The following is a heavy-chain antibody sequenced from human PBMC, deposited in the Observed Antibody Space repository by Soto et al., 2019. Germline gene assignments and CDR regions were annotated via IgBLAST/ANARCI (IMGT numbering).Heavy chain of an antibody. D-gene: IGHD6-25*01. Sequence: SETVSLTCAVSGGSISSSNWWSWVRQPPGKGLEWIGEIYHSGSTNYNPSLKSRVTISVDKSKNKFSLKLSPVTAGDTAVSYFARDSAARGVDYCGQGTLVTVSS. CDR1: GGSISSSNW. CDR3: ARDSAARGVDY. CDR2: IYHSGST. V-gene: IGHV4-4*02. J-gene: IGHJ4*02.